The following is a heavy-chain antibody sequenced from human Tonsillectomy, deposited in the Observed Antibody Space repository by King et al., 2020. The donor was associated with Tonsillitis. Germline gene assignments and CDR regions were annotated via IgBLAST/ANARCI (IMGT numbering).Heavy chain of an antibody. V-gene: IGHV3-33*08. CDR1: GFTFSSYA. D-gene: IGHD6-13*01. CDR2: IWYDGSNE. CDR3: ARGLSSWNNYMDV. J-gene: IGHJ6*03. Sequence: HVQLVESGGGVVQPGRSLRLSCVASGFTFSSYAMHWVRQAPGKGLEWVAVIWYDGSNEYYADSVKGRFTISRDNSKNMLYLQMNSLRAEDTAVYYCARGLSSWNNYMDVWGKGTTVTVSS.